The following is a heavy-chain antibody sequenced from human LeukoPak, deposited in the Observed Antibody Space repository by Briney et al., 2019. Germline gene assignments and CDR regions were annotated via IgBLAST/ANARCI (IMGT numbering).Heavy chain of an antibody. Sequence: SETLSLTCTVSGGSISSSIYYWGWIRQPPGEGLEWIASISYSGSTYYNPSLKSRVTISVDTSKNQFSLNLSSVTAADTAVYYCASMIVVVLGWFDPWGQGTLVTVSS. CDR1: GGSISSSIYY. J-gene: IGHJ5*02. CDR3: ASMIVVVLGWFDP. CDR2: ISYSGST. V-gene: IGHV4-39*01. D-gene: IGHD3-22*01.